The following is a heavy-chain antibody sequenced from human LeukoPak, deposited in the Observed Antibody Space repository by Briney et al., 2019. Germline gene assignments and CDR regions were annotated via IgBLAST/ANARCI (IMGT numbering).Heavy chain of an antibody. CDR3: ARDRITGYSSSWYGDY. J-gene: IGHJ4*02. D-gene: IGHD6-13*01. CDR2: IKQDGSEK. Sequence: GGSLRLSCAASGFTFSSYWMSWVRQAPGKGLEWVANIKQDGSEKYYVDSVKGRFTISRDNAKNSLYLQMNSLRAEDTAVYYCARDRITGYSSSWYGDYWGQGTLVTVSS. CDR1: GFTFSSYW. V-gene: IGHV3-7*01.